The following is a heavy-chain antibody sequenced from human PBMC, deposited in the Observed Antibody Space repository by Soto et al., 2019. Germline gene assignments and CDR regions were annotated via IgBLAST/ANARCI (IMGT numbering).Heavy chain of an antibody. J-gene: IGHJ4*02. CDR3: ARHAPFYTTVTTSDY. CDR1: GGSIRSSNSY. CDR2: IYYSGST. V-gene: IGHV4-39*01. Sequence: TSETLSLTCSVSGGSIRSSNSYWGWIRQPPGKGLEWIGSIYYSGSTYYNPSLRSRVTISVDTSKNHFSLRLSSVTAADTAVYYCARHAPFYTTVTTSDYWGQGTQVTVSS. D-gene: IGHD4-17*01.